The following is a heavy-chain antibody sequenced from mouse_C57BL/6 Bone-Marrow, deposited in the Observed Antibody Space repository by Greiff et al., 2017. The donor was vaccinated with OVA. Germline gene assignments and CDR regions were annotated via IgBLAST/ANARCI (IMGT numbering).Heavy chain of an antibody. D-gene: IGHD2-4*01. CDR2: IYPRSGNT. J-gene: IGHJ1*03. CDR3: ARGNYEYDRGYWYFDV. Sequence: VKLVESGAELARPGASVKLSCKASGYTFTSYGISWVKQRTGQGLEWIGEIYPRSGNTYYNEKFKGKATLTADKSSSTAYMELRSLTSEDSAVYFCARGNYEYDRGYWYFDVWGTGTTVTVSS. CDR1: GYTFTSYG. V-gene: IGHV1-81*01.